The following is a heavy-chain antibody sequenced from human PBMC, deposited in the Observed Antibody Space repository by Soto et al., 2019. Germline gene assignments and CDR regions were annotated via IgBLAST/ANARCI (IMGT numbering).Heavy chain of an antibody. Sequence: XESLKIYCKGSGYTFTSHLIGWVRQMPGKGLEWMGIIFPGDSDTRYSPSFQGQVTISADKSINTAYLQWSSLKASDTAMYFCARHGAYFDYWGQGTLVTVSS. CDR1: GYTFTSHL. CDR2: IFPGDSDT. D-gene: IGHD3-16*01. J-gene: IGHJ4*02. V-gene: IGHV5-51*01. CDR3: ARHGAYFDY.